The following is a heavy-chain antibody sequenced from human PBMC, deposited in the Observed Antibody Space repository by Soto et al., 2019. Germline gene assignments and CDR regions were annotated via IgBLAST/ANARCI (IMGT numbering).Heavy chain of an antibody. V-gene: IGHV3-30*18. J-gene: IGHJ4*02. Sequence: QVQLVESGGGVVQPGRSLRLSCAASGFTFSSYGMHWVRQAPGKGLEWVAVISYHGSNKDYADSVKGRFTISRDNSKNTLYLQMNSMRGEDTAVDYCAKDRQLGSSLYYFDYWGQGTLVTVSS. CDR3: AKDRQLGSSLYYFDY. CDR1: GFTFSSYG. CDR2: ISYHGSNK. D-gene: IGHD5-18*01.